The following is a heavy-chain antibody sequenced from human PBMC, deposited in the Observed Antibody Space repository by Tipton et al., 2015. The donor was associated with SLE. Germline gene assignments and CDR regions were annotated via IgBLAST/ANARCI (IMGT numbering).Heavy chain of an antibody. CDR2: INHSGST. D-gene: IGHD5/OR15-5a*01. V-gene: IGHV4-34*01. J-gene: IGHJ3*02. CDR3: AGVSRDAFEI. CDR1: GGSFSGYY. Sequence: TLSLTCAVYGGSFSGYYGSWIRQPPGKGLEWIGEINHSGSTNYNPSLKSRVTISVDTSKNQFSLKLSSVTAADTAVYYCAGVSRDAFEIWGQGTMVTVSS.